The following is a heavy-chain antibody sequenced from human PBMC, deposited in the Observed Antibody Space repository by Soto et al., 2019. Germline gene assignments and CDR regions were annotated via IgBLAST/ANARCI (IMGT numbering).Heavy chain of an antibody. CDR1: GFTFDDYA. D-gene: IGHD2-15*01. J-gene: IGHJ6*03. CDR2: ISWNSGSI. Sequence: EVQLVESGGGLVQPGRSLRLSCAASGFTFDDYAMHWVRQAPGKGLEGVSGISWNSGSIGYAGSVKGRFTISRDNDKNSRYLQMNCLRGEDTALYYCAKDRGSGYCSGGSFYEGNYYYYYMDVWGKGTTVTVSS. V-gene: IGHV3-9*01. CDR3: AKDRGSGYCSGGSFYEGNYYYYYMDV.